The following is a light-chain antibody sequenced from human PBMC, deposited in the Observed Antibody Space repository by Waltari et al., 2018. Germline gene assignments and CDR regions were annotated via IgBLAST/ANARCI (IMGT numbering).Light chain of an antibody. J-gene: IGKJ4*01. CDR1: QSVLSSSNNRNY. V-gene: IGKV4-1*01. Sequence: DIVMTQSPDSLAVSLGERATINCKSSQSVLSSSNNRNYLTWYQQQPGQPPKLLIYWASIRESGVPDRFSGSGSGTDFTLTISSLQAEDVAVYYCQQYYTTPLTFGGGTKVEIK. CDR2: WAS. CDR3: QQYYTTPLT.